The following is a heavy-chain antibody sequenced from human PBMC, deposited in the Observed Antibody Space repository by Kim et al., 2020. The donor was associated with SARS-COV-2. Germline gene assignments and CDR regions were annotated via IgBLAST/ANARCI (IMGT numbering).Heavy chain of an antibody. V-gene: IGHV4-59*01. Sequence: PPPKSRVTISVDTSKNQFSLKTSAVSAADTAVYYCARAGSSWYTPRYYFDYWGQGTLVTVSS. D-gene: IGHD6-13*01. J-gene: IGHJ4*02. CDR3: ARAGSSWYTPRYYFDY.